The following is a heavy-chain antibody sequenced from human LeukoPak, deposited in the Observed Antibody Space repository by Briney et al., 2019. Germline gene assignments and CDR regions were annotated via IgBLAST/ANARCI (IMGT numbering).Heavy chain of an antibody. CDR3: ARERTKGGSDAFDI. D-gene: IGHD1-1*01. CDR2: TSSFSSYI. Sequence: GGSLRLSCAASGFTFSSYSINCVRQAPGKGLEWVSSTSSFSSYIYYADSVKGRSTISRDNPKNSLYLQMNSLRAEDTAVYYCARERTKGGSDAFDIWGQGTMVTVSS. J-gene: IGHJ3*02. CDR1: GFTFSSYS. V-gene: IGHV3-21*01.